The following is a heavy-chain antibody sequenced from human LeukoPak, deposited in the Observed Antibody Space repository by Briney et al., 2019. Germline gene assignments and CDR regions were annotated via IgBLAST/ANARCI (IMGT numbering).Heavy chain of an antibody. V-gene: IGHV4-39*07. CDR2: IYYSGST. D-gene: IGHD6-6*01. CDR3: AISSIAADGWFDP. CDR1: GGSISSSSYY. J-gene: IGHJ5*02. Sequence: SETPSLTCTVSGGSISSSSYYWGWIRQPPGKGLEWIGSIYYSGSTYYNPSLKSRVTISVDTSKNQFSLKLSSVTAADTAVYYCAISSIAADGWFDPWGQGTLVTVSS.